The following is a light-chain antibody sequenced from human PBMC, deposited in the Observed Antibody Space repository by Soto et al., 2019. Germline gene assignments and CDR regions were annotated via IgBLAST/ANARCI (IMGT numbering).Light chain of an antibody. CDR3: VLYMGSGIWM. J-gene: IGLJ3*02. CDR2: SAN. V-gene: IGLV8-61*01. CDR1: SGSVSTSYY. Sequence: QAVLTQEPSFSVSPGGTVTLTCGLSSGSVSTSYYPSWYQQTPGQAPRTLIYSANTRSSGVPDRFSGSILGNKAALTITGAQADDESDYYCVLYMGSGIWMFGGGTKLTVL.